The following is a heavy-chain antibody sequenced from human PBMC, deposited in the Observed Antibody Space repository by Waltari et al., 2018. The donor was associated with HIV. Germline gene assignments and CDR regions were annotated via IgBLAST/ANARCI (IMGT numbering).Heavy chain of an antibody. CDR1: GVSISSSTPF. CDR2: IYYNGST. Sequence: QLHLQESGPGLVKPSETLSLTCTVSGVSISSSTPFWGGTRQPPGKGLEWIGTIYYNGSTYYNPSLKSRVTMSEDASKNQFALKVRSVTATDTALYYCARSPRGEQWLAYWGQGTLVTVSS. V-gene: IGHV4-39*01. J-gene: IGHJ4*02. D-gene: IGHD6-19*01. CDR3: ARSPRGEQWLAY.